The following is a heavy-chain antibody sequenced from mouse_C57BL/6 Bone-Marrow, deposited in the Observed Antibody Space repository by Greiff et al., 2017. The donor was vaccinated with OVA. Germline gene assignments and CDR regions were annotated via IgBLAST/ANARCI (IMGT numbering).Heavy chain of an antibody. D-gene: IGHD1-1*01. J-gene: IGHJ4*01. V-gene: IGHV5-16*01. CDR3: ARSTVVEGGNAMDY. Sequence: EVHLVESEGGLVQPGSSMKLSCTASGFTFSDYYMAWVRQVPEKGLEWVANINYDGSSTYYLDSLKSRFIISRDNAKNILYLQMSSLKSEDTATYYCARSTVVEGGNAMDYWGQGTSVTVSS. CDR1: GFTFSDYY. CDR2: INYDGSST.